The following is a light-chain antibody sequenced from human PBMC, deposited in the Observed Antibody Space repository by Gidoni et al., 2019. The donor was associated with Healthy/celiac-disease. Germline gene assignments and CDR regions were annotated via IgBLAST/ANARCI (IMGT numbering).Light chain of an antibody. V-gene: IGKV3-11*01. CDR1: QSVSSY. J-gene: IGKJ5*01. CDR2: DAS. Sequence: EIVLTQSPATLSLSPGERATLSCRASQSVSSYLAWYQQKPGQAPRLLIYDASNRATGIPARFSGSGSGTDFTLTISSREPEDFAVYYCQQWVTFGQGTRLEIK. CDR3: QQWVT.